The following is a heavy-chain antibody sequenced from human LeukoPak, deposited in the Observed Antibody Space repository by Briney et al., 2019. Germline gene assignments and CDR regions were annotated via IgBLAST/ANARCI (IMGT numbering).Heavy chain of an antibody. J-gene: IGHJ3*02. CDR3: VSSEWYAAFDI. CDR2: INSDGSSI. V-gene: IGHV3-74*01. Sequence: GGSLRLSCAASGFSFSTHWMHWVRQAPGKGLLWVARINSDGSSISYADSVKGRFTISRDNSKNTLFLQMSSLGVEDTAVFYCVSSEWYAAFDIWGQGTMVTVSS. D-gene: IGHD6-19*01. CDR1: GFSFSTHW.